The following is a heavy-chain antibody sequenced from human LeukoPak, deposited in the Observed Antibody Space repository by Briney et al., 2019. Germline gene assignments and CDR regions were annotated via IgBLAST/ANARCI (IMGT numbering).Heavy chain of an antibody. J-gene: IGHJ3*02. CDR1: GFTFSDYY. CDR3: ARASTGQYSYGPGGLSRDAFDI. V-gene: IGHV3-11*01. D-gene: IGHD5-18*01. Sequence: GGSLRLSCAASGFTFSDYYMSWIRQAPGKGLEWVSYISSSGSTIYYADSVKGRFTISRDNAKDSLYLQMNSLRAEDTAVYYCARASTGQYSYGPGGLSRDAFDIWGQGTMVTVSS. CDR2: ISSSGSTI.